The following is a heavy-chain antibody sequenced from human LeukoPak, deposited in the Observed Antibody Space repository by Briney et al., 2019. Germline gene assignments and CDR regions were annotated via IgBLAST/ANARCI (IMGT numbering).Heavy chain of an antibody. V-gene: IGHV4-39*01. CDR2: IHYSGST. CDR1: GGSISSGNYY. Sequence: PSGTLSLTCIVSGGSISSGNYYWGWIRQPPGKGLEWIGNIHYSGSTYYNPSLKSRVTISVDTPKNQFSLKLSSVTAADTAVYYCARRSGGSSKMDYWGQGTLVTVSS. D-gene: IGHD2-15*01. J-gene: IGHJ4*02. CDR3: ARRSGGSSKMDY.